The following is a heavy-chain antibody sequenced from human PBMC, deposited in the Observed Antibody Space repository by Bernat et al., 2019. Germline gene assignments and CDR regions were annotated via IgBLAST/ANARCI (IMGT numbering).Heavy chain of an antibody. CDR3: ARGSIDFDY. Sequence: EVQLVESGGGVVQPGGSLRLSCAASGVTFSSYWMSWVRQGPGKGLEWGANIKQDGSEKYYVDSGKGRFTISRDHAKNSLYLQMNSLRAEDTAVYYCARGSIDFDYWGQGTLVTVSS. CDR2: IKQDGSEK. CDR1: GVTFSSYW. J-gene: IGHJ4*02. D-gene: IGHD6-6*01. V-gene: IGHV3-7*04.